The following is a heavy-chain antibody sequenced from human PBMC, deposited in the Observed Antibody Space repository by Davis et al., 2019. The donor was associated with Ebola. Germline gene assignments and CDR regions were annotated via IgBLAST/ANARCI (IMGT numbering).Heavy chain of an antibody. D-gene: IGHD3-16*01. J-gene: IGHJ4*02. V-gene: IGHV3-49*04. CDR3: TREQGGAVDY. Sequence: SLKISCAASGFTFGDYAVSWVRQAPGKGLEWVGFIRSKAYGGTAEYAASVKGRFTISRDDSNNIAYLQMNSLKTEDTGIYYCTREQGGAVDYWGQGTLVTVSS. CDR2: IRSKAYGGTA. CDR1: GFTFGDYA.